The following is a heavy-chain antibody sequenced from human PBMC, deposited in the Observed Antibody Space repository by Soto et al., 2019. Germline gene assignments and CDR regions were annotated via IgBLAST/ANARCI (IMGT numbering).Heavy chain of an antibody. J-gene: IGHJ4*02. CDR2: ITSDTNTI. CDR1: GFPFSIYS. V-gene: IGHV3-48*01. CDR3: ARSPEGHFDY. Sequence: EVQLVESGGGLVQPGGSLRLTCVASGFPFSIYSMNWVRQAPGKGLEWSSYITSDTNTIKYADSVKGRFTISRDHAKNLVYLQMNSLRVEDSAVHFCARSPEGHFDYWGQGTVVTVSS.